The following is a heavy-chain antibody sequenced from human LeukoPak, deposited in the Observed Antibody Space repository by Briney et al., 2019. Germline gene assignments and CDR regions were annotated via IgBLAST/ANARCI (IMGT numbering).Heavy chain of an antibody. Sequence: PGGSLRLSCAASGFTFSSYGMSWVRQAPGKGLEWVSAISGSGGSTYYADSVKGRFTISRDNSKNTLYLQMNSLRAEDTAVYYCATLYSSSTWFDPWGQGTLVTVSS. D-gene: IGHD6-6*01. CDR1: GFTFSSYG. CDR3: ATLYSSSTWFDP. CDR2: ISGSGGST. V-gene: IGHV3-23*01. J-gene: IGHJ5*02.